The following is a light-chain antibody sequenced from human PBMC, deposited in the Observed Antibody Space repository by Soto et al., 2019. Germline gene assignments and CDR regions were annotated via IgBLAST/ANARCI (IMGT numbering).Light chain of an antibody. CDR1: SSDVGGYNY. V-gene: IGLV2-14*01. Sequence: QSVLTQPASVSGSHGQSSTISCTGTSSDVGGYNYVSWYQQHPGKAPKLMIYDVSNRPSGVSNRFSGSKSGNTASLTISGLQAEDEADYYCSSYTSSSTLLYVFGTGTKVTVL. J-gene: IGLJ1*01. CDR3: SSYTSSSTLLYV. CDR2: DVS.